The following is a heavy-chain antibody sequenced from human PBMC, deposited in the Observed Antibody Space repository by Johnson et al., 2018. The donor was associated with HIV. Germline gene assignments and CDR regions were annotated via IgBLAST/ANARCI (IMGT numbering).Heavy chain of an antibody. V-gene: IGHV3-66*02. J-gene: IGHJ3*02. D-gene: IGHD4-17*01. CDR2: SYSGGDT. Sequence: VQLVESGGNLIQPGGSLRLSCAASGFTVNNNYMTWVRQAPGKGLEWVSVSYSGGDTYYADSVKGRFTISRDNSKNSLYLQMNSLRAEDTAVYYCAKHLDGDSNDAFDIWGLGTMVTVSS. CDR1: GFTVNNNY. CDR3: AKHLDGDSNDAFDI.